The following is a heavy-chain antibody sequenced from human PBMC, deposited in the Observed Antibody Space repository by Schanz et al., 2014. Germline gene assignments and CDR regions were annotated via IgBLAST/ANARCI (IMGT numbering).Heavy chain of an antibody. J-gene: IGHJ5*02. V-gene: IGHV3-33*01. CDR1: GFTFSSYG. Sequence: QVQLVESGGGVVQPGRSLRLSCAASGFTFSSYGMHWVRQAPGKGLEWVAFIRYDGSNKYYADSVKGRFTISRDNARYSLYLEMNSLRAEDTAVYYCARGRARQLVHWFDPWGQGTLVTFSS. CDR3: ARGRARQLVHWFDP. D-gene: IGHD6-13*01. CDR2: IRYDGSNK.